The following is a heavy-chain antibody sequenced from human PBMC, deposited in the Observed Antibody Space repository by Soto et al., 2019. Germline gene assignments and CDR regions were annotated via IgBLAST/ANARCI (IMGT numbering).Heavy chain of an antibody. CDR2: ISSSGSTI. CDR3: ARAFRFPQYSGSYYV. Sequence: EVQLVESGGGLVKPGGSLRLSCAASGFTFSSYSMNWVRQAPGKGLEWVSYISSSGSTIYYADSVKGRFTISRDNAKNSLYLQMNSLRAEDTAVYYCARAFRFPQYSGSYYVWGQGTLVTVSS. V-gene: IGHV3-21*05. D-gene: IGHD1-26*01. CDR1: GFTFSSYS. J-gene: IGHJ4*02.